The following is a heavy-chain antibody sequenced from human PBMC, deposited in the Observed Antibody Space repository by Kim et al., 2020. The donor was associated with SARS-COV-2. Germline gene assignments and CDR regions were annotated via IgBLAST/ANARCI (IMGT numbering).Heavy chain of an antibody. Sequence: WYNDYAVSMKSRMIINPDTSKNQFSLQLNSVTPEDTAVYFCARRLGFLDYWGQGTLVTVSS. CDR3: ARRLGFLDY. D-gene: IGHD2-2*03. CDR2: WYN. V-gene: IGHV6-1*01. J-gene: IGHJ4*02.